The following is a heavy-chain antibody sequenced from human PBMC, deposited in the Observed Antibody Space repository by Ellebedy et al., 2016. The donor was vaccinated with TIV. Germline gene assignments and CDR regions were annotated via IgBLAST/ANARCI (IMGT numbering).Heavy chain of an antibody. Sequence: ASVKVSCKASGYTFTTYHMHWVRQAPGQGPEWMGIINPSGGSTSYAQKFQGRVTMTRDTTTSTVYMELSSLRSEDTAVYYCARGVSYGLEYWGQGTLVTVSS. CDR2: INPSGGST. D-gene: IGHD1-26*01. J-gene: IGHJ4*02. CDR3: ARGVSYGLEY. CDR1: GYTFTTYH. V-gene: IGHV1-46*01.